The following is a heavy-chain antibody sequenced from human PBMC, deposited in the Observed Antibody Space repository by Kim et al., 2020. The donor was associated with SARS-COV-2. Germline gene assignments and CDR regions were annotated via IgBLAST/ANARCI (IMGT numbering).Heavy chain of an antibody. J-gene: IGHJ4*02. CDR3: ARQGRGDGWYKAFDA. V-gene: IGHV4-39*01. Sequence: PSLKSRGTISVDRSKNQFSLNLSSVTAEDTAVYYCARQGRGDGWYKAFDAWGQGIQVTVSS. D-gene: IGHD6-19*01.